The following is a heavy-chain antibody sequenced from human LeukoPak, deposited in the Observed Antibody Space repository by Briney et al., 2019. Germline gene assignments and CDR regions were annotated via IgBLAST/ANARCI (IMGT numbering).Heavy chain of an antibody. Sequence: SETLSLTCTVSGGSISSYYWSWIRQPPGKGLEWIGYIYYSGSTNYNPSPKSRVTISVDVSKNQFSLKLTSVSAADTAIYYCARDLLHRGYAFDIWGQGTMVTVSS. D-gene: IGHD5-12*01. CDR3: ARDLLHRGYAFDI. CDR2: IYYSGST. CDR1: GGSISSYY. V-gene: IGHV4-59*12. J-gene: IGHJ3*02.